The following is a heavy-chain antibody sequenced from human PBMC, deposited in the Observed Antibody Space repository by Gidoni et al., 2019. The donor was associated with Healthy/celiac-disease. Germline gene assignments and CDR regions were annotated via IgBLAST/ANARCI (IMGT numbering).Heavy chain of an antibody. V-gene: IGHV1-69*01. J-gene: IGHJ3*02. Sequence: QVQLVQSGAEGKKPGSSVKVSCKASGGTFSSYAFSWVRSSPGQGLEWMGGIIPIFGTANYAQKFQGRVTITADESTSTAYMELSSLRSEDTAVYYCAREVAVAGNAFDIWGQGTMVTVSS. CDR3: AREVAVAGNAFDI. CDR2: IIPIFGTA. D-gene: IGHD6-19*01. CDR1: GGTFSSYA.